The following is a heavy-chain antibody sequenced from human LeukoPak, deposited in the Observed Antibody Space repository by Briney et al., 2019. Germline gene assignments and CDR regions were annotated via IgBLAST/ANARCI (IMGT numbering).Heavy chain of an antibody. D-gene: IGHD3-10*01. CDR2: IKQDGREK. CDR3: ARDVRMVRGGDIDY. J-gene: IGHJ4*02. V-gene: IGHV3-7*01. Sequence: PGGSLRLSCAAYGFTFGSYWMSWVRQAQGKGLEWVANIKQDGREKYYVDSVKGRFTISRDNAKNSLYLQMNSLRAEDTAVYYCARDVRMVRGGDIDYWGQGTLVTVSS. CDR1: GFTFGSYW.